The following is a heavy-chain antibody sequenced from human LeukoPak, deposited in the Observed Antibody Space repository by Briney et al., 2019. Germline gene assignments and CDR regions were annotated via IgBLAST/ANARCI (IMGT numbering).Heavy chain of an antibody. CDR1: GFTFSSYG. V-gene: IGHV3-30*18. J-gene: IGHJ4*02. CDR2: ISYDGSNK. Sequence: QPGRSLRLSCAASGFTFSSYGMHWVRQAPGKGLEWVAVISYDGSNKYYADSVKGRFTISRDNSKNTLYLQMHSLRAEDTAVYYCAKDPHYYDSRPEGVDYWGQGTLVTVSS. D-gene: IGHD3-22*01. CDR3: AKDPHYYDSRPEGVDY.